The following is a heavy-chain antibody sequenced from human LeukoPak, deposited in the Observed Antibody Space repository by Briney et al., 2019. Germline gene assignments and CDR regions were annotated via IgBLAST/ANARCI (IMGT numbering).Heavy chain of an antibody. V-gene: IGHV1-2*04. CDR3: ARGLYSSGWLAFDI. Sequence: ASVKVSCKASGYTFTGYYMHWVRQAPGQGLEWMGWINPNSGGTNYAQKFQGWVTMTRDTSISTAYMELSRLRSDDTAVYYCARGLYSSGWLAFDIWGQGTMVTVSS. CDR1: GYTFTGYY. D-gene: IGHD6-19*01. CDR2: INPNSGGT. J-gene: IGHJ3*02.